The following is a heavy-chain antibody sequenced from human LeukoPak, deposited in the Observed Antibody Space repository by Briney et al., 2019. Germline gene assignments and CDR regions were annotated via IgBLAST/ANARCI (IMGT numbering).Heavy chain of an antibody. CDR2: ISYDGSNK. CDR3: AKEVDTAIFLIDY. V-gene: IGHV3-30*18. Sequence: QSGPTLGLPCAASGFTISSYGMHWACQPPGNGLGWVTFISYDGSNKYYADSVKGRFALSRDNSKNTLYLQMNGARAEDTAVYYCAKEVDTAIFLIDYWGQGTLVTVPS. J-gene: IGHJ4*02. CDR1: GFTISSYG. D-gene: IGHD5-18*01.